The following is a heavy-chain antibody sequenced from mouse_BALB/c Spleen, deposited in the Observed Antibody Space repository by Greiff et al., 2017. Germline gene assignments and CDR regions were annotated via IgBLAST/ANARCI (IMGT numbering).Heavy chain of an antibody. J-gene: IGHJ3*01. CDR2: ISYSGST. D-gene: IGHD3-1*01. CDR1: GYSITSDYA. CDR3: ARELASGLAY. V-gene: IGHV3-2*02. Sequence: EVQLVESGPGLVKPSQSLSLTCTVTGYSITSDYAWNWIRQFPGNKLEWMGYISYSGSTSYNPSLKSRISITRDTSKNQFFLQLNSVTTEDTATYYCARELASGLAYWGQGTLVTVSA.